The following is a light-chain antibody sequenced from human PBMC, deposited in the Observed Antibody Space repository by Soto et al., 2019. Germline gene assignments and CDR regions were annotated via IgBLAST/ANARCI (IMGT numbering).Light chain of an antibody. CDR1: QSIGTS. CDR3: QQYKTYSRT. Sequence: DIQMTQSPSIVSATVGDSVTITCRASQSIGTSLAWYQKEPGKAPKLLVFDASNFQSGVSSRFSSRGSETEFSLTISSLQPDDSATYYCQQYKTYSRTFGQGTKVEI. V-gene: IGKV1-5*01. CDR2: DAS. J-gene: IGKJ1*01.